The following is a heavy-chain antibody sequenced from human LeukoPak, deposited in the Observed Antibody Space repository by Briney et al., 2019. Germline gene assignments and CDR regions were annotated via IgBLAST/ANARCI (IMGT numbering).Heavy chain of an antibody. V-gene: IGHV4-39*01. J-gene: IGHJ6*02. D-gene: IGHD5-18*01. CDR2: IYYSGST. CDR3: ASGNSGSIQLWLQRYYYYGMDV. CDR1: GGSISSSSYY. Sequence: ETLSLTCTVSGGSISSSSYYWGWIRQPPGKGLEWIGSIYYSGSTYYNPSLKSRVTISVDTSKNQFSLKLSSVTAADTAVYYCASGNSGSIQLWLQRYYYYGMDVWGQGTTVTVSS.